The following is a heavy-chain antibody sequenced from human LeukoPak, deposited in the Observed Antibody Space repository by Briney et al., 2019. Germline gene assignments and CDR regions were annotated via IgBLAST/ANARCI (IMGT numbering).Heavy chain of an antibody. CDR3: ARDLRGPYYYDSSGYYHNWFDP. CDR2: INPNSGGT. J-gene: IGHJ5*02. V-gene: IGHV1-2*06. CDR1: GYTFTGYY. D-gene: IGHD3-22*01. Sequence: ASVTASCKASGYTFTGYYMHLVRQAPGEGLDWMRRINPNSGGTNYAQKLQGRVTMTKDTYISTAYMELSRLRSDDTAVYFCARDLRGPYYYDSSGYYHNWFDPWGQGTLVTVSS.